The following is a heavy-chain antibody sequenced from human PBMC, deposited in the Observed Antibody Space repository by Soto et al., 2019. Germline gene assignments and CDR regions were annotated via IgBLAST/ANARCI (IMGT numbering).Heavy chain of an antibody. V-gene: IGHV1-18*04. CDR3: ARERITIFGVPENSDY. D-gene: IGHD3-3*01. J-gene: IGHJ4*02. Sequence: QVPLVQSGAEVKKPGASVKVSCKASGYTFTSYRISWVRQAPGQGLEWMGWISAYNGKTNYAQKLQGRVTMTTDTSTTTAYMELRSLRSDDTAVYYCARERITIFGVPENSDYWGQGTLVTVSS. CDR1: GYTFTSYR. CDR2: ISAYNGKT.